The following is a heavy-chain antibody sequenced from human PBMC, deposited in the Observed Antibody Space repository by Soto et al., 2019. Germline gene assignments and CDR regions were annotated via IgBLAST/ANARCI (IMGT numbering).Heavy chain of an antibody. V-gene: IGHV3-23*01. Sequence: GGSLRLSCAASEFTFRSYGMSWVRQAPGKGLEWVSTVSNSGDTTYYADSVKGRFTISRDNPMNMLYLQMNSLRVDDTAVYYCTKGPFMVGGFDMWGQGTMVTVSS. CDR1: EFTFRSYG. D-gene: IGHD1-26*01. CDR3: TKGPFMVGGFDM. CDR2: VSNSGDTT. J-gene: IGHJ3*02.